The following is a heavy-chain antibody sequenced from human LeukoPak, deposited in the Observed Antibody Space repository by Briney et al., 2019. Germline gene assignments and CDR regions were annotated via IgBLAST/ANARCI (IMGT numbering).Heavy chain of an antibody. CDR3: TTDPPYYDDSSGYPFDY. CDR1: GFTFSGHN. J-gene: IGHJ4*02. CDR2: IKSKTDGCTT. V-gene: IGHV3-15*07. D-gene: IGHD3-22*01. Sequence: GGSLRLSCAASGFTFSGHNMNWVRQAPGKGLEWVGRIKSKTDGCTTDYAAPVKGRLTISRDDSKNTLYLQMNSLKTGDTAVYYCTTDPPYYDDSSGYPFDYWGQGTLVTVSS.